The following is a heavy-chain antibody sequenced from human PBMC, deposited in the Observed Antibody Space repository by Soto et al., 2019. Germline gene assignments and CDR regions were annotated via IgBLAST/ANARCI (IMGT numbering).Heavy chain of an antibody. CDR2: NSGSGGST. Sequence: EVQLLESGGGLVQPGGSLRLSCAASGFTFSIYAMSWVRQAPGKGLEWVSANSGSGGSTYYADSVKGRFTISRDNSKNTLYLQMNSLRAEDTAVYYCAKGRGTIFGVVIFYYMDVWGKGTTVTVSS. CDR3: AKGRGTIFGVVIFYYMDV. D-gene: IGHD3-3*01. J-gene: IGHJ6*03. CDR1: GFTFSIYA. V-gene: IGHV3-23*01.